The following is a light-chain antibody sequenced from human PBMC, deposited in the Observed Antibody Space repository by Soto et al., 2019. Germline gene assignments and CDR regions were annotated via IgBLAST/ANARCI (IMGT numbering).Light chain of an antibody. CDR2: EVS. Sequence: SALTLPASVSGSPGQSITISCTGTSSDVGGYNYVSWYQQHPGKAPNLMIYEVSNRPSGVSNRFSGSKSGNTASLPISGLQAEYEAHYYCSSYTSSNTLYVFGTGNKVTVL. CDR3: SSYTSSNTLYV. J-gene: IGLJ1*01. V-gene: IGLV2-14*01. CDR1: SSDVGGYNY.